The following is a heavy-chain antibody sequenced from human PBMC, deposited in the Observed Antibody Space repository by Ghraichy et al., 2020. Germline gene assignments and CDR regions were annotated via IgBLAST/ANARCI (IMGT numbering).Heavy chain of an antibody. D-gene: IGHD3-22*01. V-gene: IGHV4-39*01. CDR3: ARHRYYDSSGNLDY. J-gene: IGHJ4*02. Sequence: ESLNITCTVSGGSISSSSYYWGWIRQPPGKGLEWIGSIYYSGSTYYNPSLKSRVTISVDTSKNQFSLKLSSVTAADTAVYYCARHRYYDSSGNLDYWGQGTLVTVSS. CDR1: GGSISSSSYY. CDR2: IYYSGST.